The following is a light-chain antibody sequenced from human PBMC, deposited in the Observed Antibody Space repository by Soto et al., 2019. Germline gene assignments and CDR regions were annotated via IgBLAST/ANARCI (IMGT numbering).Light chain of an antibody. V-gene: IGKV1-5*01. CDR1: QSISSW. CDR3: QQYNSYLT. CDR2: DAS. J-gene: IGKJ1*01. Sequence: DIKMTQSPSTLSASVGDRITITFRASQSISSWLAWYQQKPGKAPKLLIYDASSLESGVPSRFSGSGSGTEFTLTISSLQPDDFATYYCQQYNSYLTFGQGTKVDIK.